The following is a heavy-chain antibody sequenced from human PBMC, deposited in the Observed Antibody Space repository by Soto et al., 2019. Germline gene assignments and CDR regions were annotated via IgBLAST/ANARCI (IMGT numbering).Heavy chain of an antibody. Sequence: GGSLRLSCAASGFTLSSYWMSWVRQAPGKGLEWVANIKQDGSEKFYVDSVKGRFTISRDNAKNSLYLQMNSLRVEDTAVYYCARETDYYHSSGYYSSYFDYWGQGTLVTVSS. CDR1: GFTLSSYW. J-gene: IGHJ4*02. CDR3: ARETDYYHSSGYYSSYFDY. D-gene: IGHD3-22*01. CDR2: IKQDGSEK. V-gene: IGHV3-7*01.